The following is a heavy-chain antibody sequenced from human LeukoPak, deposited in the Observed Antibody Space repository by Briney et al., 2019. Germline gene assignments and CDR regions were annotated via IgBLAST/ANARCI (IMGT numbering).Heavy chain of an antibody. V-gene: IGHV4-34*01. CDR3: ARGVRLSAMGPAFDI. Sequence: SETLSLTCAVYGGSFSGYYWSWIRQPPGKGLEWIGEINHSGSTNYNPSLKSRVTISVDTSKNQFSLKLSSVTAADTAVYYCARGVRLSAMGPAFDIWGQGTMVTVSS. D-gene: IGHD2/OR15-2a*01. CDR2: INHSGST. J-gene: IGHJ3*02. CDR1: GGSFSGYY.